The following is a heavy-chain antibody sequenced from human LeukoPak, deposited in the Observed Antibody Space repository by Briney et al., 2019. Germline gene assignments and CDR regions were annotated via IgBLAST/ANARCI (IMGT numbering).Heavy chain of an antibody. J-gene: IGHJ4*02. CDR2: INSDGSST. V-gene: IGHV3-74*01. D-gene: IGHD1-26*01. Sequence: GGSLRLSCAASGFTFSSYWMHWVRQAPGKGLVWVSRINSDGSSTSYADSVKGRFTISRDNAKNTLYLQMNSLRAEDTAVYYCARAPGLPSYSGSYPFDYWGQGTLVTVSS. CDR1: GFTFSSYW. CDR3: ARAPGLPSYSGSYPFDY.